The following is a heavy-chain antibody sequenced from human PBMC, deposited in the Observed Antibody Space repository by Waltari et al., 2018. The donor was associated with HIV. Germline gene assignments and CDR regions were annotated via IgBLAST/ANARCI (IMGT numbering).Heavy chain of an antibody. CDR1: GFTFSSFS. D-gene: IGHD4-17*01. J-gene: IGHJ4*02. CDR2: ISNGSSFI. V-gene: IGHV3-21*01. Sequence: EVQLVESGGGLVKPGGSLRLSCAGSGFTFSSFSMNWVRQAPGKGLEWVASISNGSSFIDYADSVKGRFTISRDNAKNSLYLQMKSLRVEDTALYYCARALTNFGGFWGQGTLVTVSS. CDR3: ARALTNFGGF.